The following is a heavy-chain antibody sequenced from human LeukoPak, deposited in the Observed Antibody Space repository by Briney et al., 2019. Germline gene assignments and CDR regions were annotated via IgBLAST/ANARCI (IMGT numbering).Heavy chain of an antibody. CDR3: ARADQFGDGWFDP. Sequence: SETLSLTCTVSGGSISSYYWSWIRQPPGKGLEWIGYIYYSGSTNYNPSLKSRVTMSVDTSKDQFSLKLSSVTAADTAVYYCARADQFGDGWFDPWGQGTLVTVSS. CDR2: IYYSGST. J-gene: IGHJ5*02. CDR1: GGSISSYY. V-gene: IGHV4-59*01. D-gene: IGHD3-10*01.